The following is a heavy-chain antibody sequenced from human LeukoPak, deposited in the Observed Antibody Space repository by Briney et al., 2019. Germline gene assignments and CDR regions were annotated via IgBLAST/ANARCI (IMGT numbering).Heavy chain of an antibody. CDR3: AALTPGVVIAVPFDP. D-gene: IGHD2-15*01. V-gene: IGHV3-49*03. CDR1: GFTFVNYA. CDR2: IGGKSYGETT. Sequence: GESLRLSCTASGFTFVNYAMSWFRQAPGKALEWVGFIGGKSYGETTEYAASVKDRFSISRDDSKSVAYLQMNNLKIEDTAVYYCAALTPGVVIAVPFDPWGQGTLVAVSS. J-gene: IGHJ5*02.